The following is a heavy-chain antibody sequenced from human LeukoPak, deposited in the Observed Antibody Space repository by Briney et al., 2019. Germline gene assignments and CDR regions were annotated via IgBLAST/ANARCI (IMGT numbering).Heavy chain of an antibody. D-gene: IGHD3-16*01. J-gene: IGHJ4*02. CDR3: AMDSYGPDDY. CDR1: GFSFSDYY. CDR2: IKKDGSEK. Sequence: GGSLRLSCAASGFSFSDYYMTWIRQAPGKGLEWVAHIKKDGSEKNYVDSVKGRFTISRDNTKNSVYLQMNSLRGEDTGVYYCAMDSYGPDDYWGQGGLVTVSS. V-gene: IGHV3-7*04.